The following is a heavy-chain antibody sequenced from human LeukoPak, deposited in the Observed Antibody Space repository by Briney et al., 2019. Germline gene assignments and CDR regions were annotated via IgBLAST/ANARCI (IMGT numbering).Heavy chain of an antibody. V-gene: IGHV3-21*03. D-gene: IGHD2/OR15-2a*01. CDR1: GFAFNTYS. Sequence: TPGESLRLSCAASGFAFNTYSMNWVRQAPGKGLEWVSFIFSSSTYIYYTDSVKGRFTISRDNARNSLYLQMDNLRAEDTGVYYCARDFYDGFALDYWGQGTLVTVSS. CDR2: IFSSSTYI. CDR3: ARDFYDGFALDY. J-gene: IGHJ4*02.